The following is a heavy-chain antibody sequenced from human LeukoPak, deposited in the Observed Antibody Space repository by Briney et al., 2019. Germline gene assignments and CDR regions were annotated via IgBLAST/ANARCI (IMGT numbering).Heavy chain of an antibody. Sequence: EGSLRLSCAASGFTFSTYRMNWVRQAPGKGLEWVSYISRSSTTIYYADSVKGRFTISRDNAKNSLYLQMNSLRDEDTAVYYCARESGGNGDIDYWGQGTLVTVSS. V-gene: IGHV3-48*02. D-gene: IGHD1-1*01. J-gene: IGHJ4*02. CDR1: GFTFSTYR. CDR3: ARESGGNGDIDY. CDR2: ISRSSTTI.